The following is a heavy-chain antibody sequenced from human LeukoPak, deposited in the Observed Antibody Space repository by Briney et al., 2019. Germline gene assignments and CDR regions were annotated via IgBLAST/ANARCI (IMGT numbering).Heavy chain of an antibody. CDR2: IYHSGST. Sequence: SETLSLTCAVSGGSLSSSNWWSWVRQPPGKGLEWIGEIYHSGSTNYNPSLKSRVTISVDKSKNQFSLKLSSVTAADTAVYYCASSGLRLGELSFDYWGQGTLVTVSS. J-gene: IGHJ4*02. D-gene: IGHD3-16*02. CDR3: ASSGLRLGELSFDY. V-gene: IGHV4-4*02. CDR1: GGSLSSSNW.